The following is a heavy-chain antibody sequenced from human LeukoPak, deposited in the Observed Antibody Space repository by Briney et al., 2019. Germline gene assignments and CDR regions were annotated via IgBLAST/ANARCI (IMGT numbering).Heavy chain of an antibody. CDR3: ASQRSGYCSRTSCYGDRYNWFDP. Sequence: PVKVSCKASGGTFSSYAISWVRQAPGQGLEWMGGIIPIFGTANYAQKFQGRVTITADESTSTAYMELSSLRSEDTAVYYCASQRSGYCSRTSCYGDRYNWFDPWGQGTLVTVSS. CDR1: GGTFSSYA. J-gene: IGHJ5*02. D-gene: IGHD2-2*01. V-gene: IGHV1-69*13. CDR2: IIPIFGTA.